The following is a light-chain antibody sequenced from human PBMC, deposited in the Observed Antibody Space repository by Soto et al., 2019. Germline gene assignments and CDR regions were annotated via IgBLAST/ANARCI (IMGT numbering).Light chain of an antibody. CDR3: QQYGNLPLS. Sequence: DIQMTPSPSSLSAFVGDRVTITCQASQDINIYLNWYQQRPGKAPKLLIYDASNLATGVPSRFSGGGSETDFTFTISSLQPEDTATYYCQQYGNLPLSFGGGTKVEIK. CDR2: DAS. J-gene: IGKJ4*01. CDR1: QDINIY. V-gene: IGKV1-33*01.